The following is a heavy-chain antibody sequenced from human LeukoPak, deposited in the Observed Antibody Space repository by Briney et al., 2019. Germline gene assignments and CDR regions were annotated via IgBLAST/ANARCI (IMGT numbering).Heavy chain of an antibody. V-gene: IGHV1-69*06. CDR2: IIPIFGTA. CDR1: GGTFSSYA. Sequence: SVKVSCKASGGTFSSYAISWVRQAPGQGLEWMGGIIPIFGTANYAQKFQGRVTVTADKSSTTVYMELSSLRSEDTAVYYCAREIDGYDYWGQGTLITVSS. CDR3: AREIDGYDY. J-gene: IGHJ4*02. D-gene: IGHD5-18*01.